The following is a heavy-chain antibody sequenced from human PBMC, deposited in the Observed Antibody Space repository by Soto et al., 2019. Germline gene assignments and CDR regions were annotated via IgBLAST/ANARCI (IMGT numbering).Heavy chain of an antibody. D-gene: IGHD3-10*01. CDR2: TNEDGSII. CDR3: TRYIGGWGAY. CDR1: GFTFSSYW. Sequence: EVQLVESGGGLVQPGGALRLSCAASGFTFSSYWMHWVRQAPGKGLVWVSRTNEDGSIINYADSVKGRFTTSRDNAKDILYLKMNSLRVEDTAVYYGTRYIGGWGAYCGQGALVTVSS. J-gene: IGHJ4*02. V-gene: IGHV3-74*01.